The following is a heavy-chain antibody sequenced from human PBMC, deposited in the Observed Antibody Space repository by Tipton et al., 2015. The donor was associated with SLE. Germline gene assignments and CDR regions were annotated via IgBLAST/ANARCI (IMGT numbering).Heavy chain of an antibody. D-gene: IGHD4-17*01. CDR3: ARKALTTVTFFDY. CDR1: GFTFSSYA. V-gene: IGHV3-7*01. CDR2: IKEDGSEK. J-gene: IGHJ4*02. Sequence: GSLRLSCAASGFTFSSYAMHWVRQAPGKGLEWVANIKEDGSEKYYVDSVKGRFTISRDNAKNSLYLQMNSLGAEDTAVYYCARKALTTVTFFDYWGQGTLVTVSS.